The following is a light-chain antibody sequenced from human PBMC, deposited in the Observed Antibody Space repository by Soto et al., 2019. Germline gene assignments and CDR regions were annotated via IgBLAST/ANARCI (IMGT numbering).Light chain of an antibody. Sequence: QSALTQPPSASGSPGQSVTISCTGTSSDVGGYNYVSWYQQHPGKAPKLMIYEVSKRPSGVPDRFSGSKSGNTASLTVSGLQAEEEADYYGSSYAGSNNFDVVFGGGTKLTVL. CDR3: SSYAGSNNFDVV. CDR1: SSDVGGYNY. J-gene: IGLJ2*01. CDR2: EVS. V-gene: IGLV2-8*01.